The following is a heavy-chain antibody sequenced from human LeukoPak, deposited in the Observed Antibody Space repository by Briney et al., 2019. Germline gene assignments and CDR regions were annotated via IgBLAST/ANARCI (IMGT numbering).Heavy chain of an antibody. Sequence: PGGSLRLSCAASGFRLSGYWMSWVRQAPGKRPEWVASIYQDGSVELYVDSVKGRFTTSRDSAKNALYLQLNSLRAEDTAVYYCARDMRPDHDSGSYSQFDHWGQGTLVTVSS. D-gene: IGHD3-10*01. J-gene: IGHJ4*02. CDR1: GFRLSGYW. CDR2: IYQDGSVE. CDR3: ARDMRPDHDSGSYSQFDH. V-gene: IGHV3-7*01.